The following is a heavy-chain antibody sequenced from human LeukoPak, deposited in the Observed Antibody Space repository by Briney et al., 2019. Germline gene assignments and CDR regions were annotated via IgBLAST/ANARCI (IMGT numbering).Heavy chain of an antibody. CDR3: AKGTYSGSYWYFDY. V-gene: IGHV3-30*18. CDR1: GFTFSSFV. CDR2: ISYDGNYK. D-gene: IGHD1-26*01. Sequence: GGSLRLSCAASGFTFSSFVMHWVRQAPGKGLEWVAVISYDGNYKYYADSVKGRFTISRDNSKNTLYLQMNSLRAEDTAVYYCAKGTYSGSYWYFDYWGRGTLVTVSS. J-gene: IGHJ2*01.